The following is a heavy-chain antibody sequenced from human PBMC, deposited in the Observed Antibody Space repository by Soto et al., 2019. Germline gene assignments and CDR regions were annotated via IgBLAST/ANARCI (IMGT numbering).Heavy chain of an antibody. J-gene: IGHJ4*02. CDR1: GFTFSSYA. Sequence: GGSLSLSCAASGFTFSSYAMSWVRQAPGKGLEWVSAISGSGGSTYYADSVKGRFTISRDNSKNTLYLQMNSLRAEDTAVYYCAKTPAAPGSYFDYWGQGTLVTVSS. D-gene: IGHD6-13*01. CDR3: AKTPAAPGSYFDY. V-gene: IGHV3-23*01. CDR2: ISGSGGST.